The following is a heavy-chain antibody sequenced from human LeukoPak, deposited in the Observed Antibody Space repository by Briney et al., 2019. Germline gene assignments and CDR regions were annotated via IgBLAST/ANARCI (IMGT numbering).Heavy chain of an antibody. D-gene: IGHD6-13*01. CDR1: GFTFSSYW. Sequence: PGGSLRLFCAASGFTFSSYWMSWGRQAPGKGLEWVANIKQDGSEKYYVDSVKGRFTISRDNAKNSLYLQMNSLRAEDTAVYYCAREDIAAAGDFDYWGQGTLVTVSS. V-gene: IGHV3-7*03. CDR2: IKQDGSEK. J-gene: IGHJ4*02. CDR3: AREDIAAAGDFDY.